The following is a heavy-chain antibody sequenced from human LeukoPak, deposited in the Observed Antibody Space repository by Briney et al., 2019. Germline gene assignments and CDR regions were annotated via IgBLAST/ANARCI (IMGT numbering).Heavy chain of an antibody. Sequence: PGGSLRLSCAASGFTFSSYSMNWVRQAPGKGLEWVSSISSSSSYIYYADSVKGRFTISRDNAKNSLYLQMNSLRAEDTAVFYCAKEGDYVGGSAFDFWGQGTVVTVSS. D-gene: IGHD4-17*01. V-gene: IGHV3-21*06. CDR1: GFTFSSYS. CDR3: AKEGDYVGGSAFDF. CDR2: ISSSSSYI. J-gene: IGHJ3*01.